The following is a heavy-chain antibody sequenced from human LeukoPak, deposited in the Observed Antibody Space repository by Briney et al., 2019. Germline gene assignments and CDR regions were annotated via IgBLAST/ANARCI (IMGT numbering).Heavy chain of an antibody. D-gene: IGHD6-13*01. Sequence: GGSLRLSCSASGFTFSNYAMHWVRQAPGKGLEYVSAISSNGGSIYYADSVKGRFTISGDNSKNTLYLQMSSLRVEDTAVFYCVKGIAGGPYYFDYWGQGTLVTVSS. CDR3: VKGIAGGPYYFDY. CDR1: GFTFSNYA. J-gene: IGHJ4*02. V-gene: IGHV3-64D*06. CDR2: ISSNGGSI.